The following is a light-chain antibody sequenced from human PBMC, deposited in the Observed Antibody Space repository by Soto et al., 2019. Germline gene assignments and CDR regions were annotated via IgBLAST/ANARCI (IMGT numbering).Light chain of an antibody. CDR3: ALYVGSGTVV. CDR2: NTT. V-gene: IGLV8-61*01. CDR1: SGSVSTSYY. J-gene: IGLJ2*01. Sequence: QTVVTQEPSFSVSPGGTVILTCGLTSGSVSTSYYPSWYQQSPGPAPRTLIYNTTTRSSGVPDRFSGSILGNKAALTITGAQSDDESDYLCALYVGSGTVVFGGGTKVTVL.